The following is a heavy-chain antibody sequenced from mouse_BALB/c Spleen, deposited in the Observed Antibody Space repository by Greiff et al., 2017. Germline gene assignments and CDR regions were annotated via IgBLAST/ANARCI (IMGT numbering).Heavy chain of an antibody. J-gene: IGHJ3*01. V-gene: IGHV5-4*02. D-gene: IGHD4-1*01. CDR2: ISDGGSYT. Sequence: EVQRVESGGGLVKPGGSLKLSCAASGFTFSDYYMYWVRQTPEKRLEWVATISDGGSYTYYPDSVKGRFTISRDNAKNNLYLQMSSLKSEDTAMYYCARDLGGEGFAYWGQGTLVTVSA. CDR3: ARDLGGEGFAY. CDR1: GFTFSDYY.